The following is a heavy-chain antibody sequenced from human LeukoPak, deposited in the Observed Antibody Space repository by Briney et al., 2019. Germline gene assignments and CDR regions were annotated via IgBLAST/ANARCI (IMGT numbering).Heavy chain of an antibody. D-gene: IGHD4-11*01. Sequence: SETLSLACTVSGGSISSYYWSWIRQPPGKGLEWIGYAYYSGSTNYNPSLKSRVTISVDTSKNQFSLKLSSVTAADTAVYYCASTLLGSNCARDYWGQGTLVTVSS. CDR2: AYYSGST. V-gene: IGHV4-59*01. J-gene: IGHJ4*02. CDR1: GGSISSYY. CDR3: ASTLLGSNCARDY.